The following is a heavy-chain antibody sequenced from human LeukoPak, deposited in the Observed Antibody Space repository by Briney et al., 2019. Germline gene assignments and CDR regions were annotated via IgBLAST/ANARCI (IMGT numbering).Heavy chain of an antibody. Sequence: GGSLRLSCAASGFTFNTYAMSWVRQAPGKGLEWVSSISSSSGYKYYADSVKGRFTISRDNAKNSLYLQMDSLRAEDAAVYYCARTSGESTAALRAPFDYWGQGTLATVSS. J-gene: IGHJ4*02. D-gene: IGHD6-6*01. CDR3: ARTSGESTAALRAPFDY. CDR2: ISSSSGYK. CDR1: GFTFNTYA. V-gene: IGHV3-21*01.